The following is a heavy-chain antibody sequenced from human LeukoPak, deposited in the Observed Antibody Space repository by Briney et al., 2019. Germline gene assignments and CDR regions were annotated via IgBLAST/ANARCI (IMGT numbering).Heavy chain of an antibody. V-gene: IGHV3-30-3*01. Sequence: PGGSLRLSCAASGFTFSSYAMHWVRQAPGKGLEWVAVISYDGSNKYYADSVKGRFTISRDNSKNTLYLQMNSLRAEDTAVYYCARDLMVVPDYWGQGTLVTVSS. CDR2: ISYDGSNK. J-gene: IGHJ4*02. CDR3: ARDLMVVPDY. CDR1: GFTFSSYA. D-gene: IGHD2-15*01.